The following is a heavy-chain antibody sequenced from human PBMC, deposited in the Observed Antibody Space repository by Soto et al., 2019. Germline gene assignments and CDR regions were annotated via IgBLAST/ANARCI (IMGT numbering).Heavy chain of an antibody. J-gene: IGHJ5*02. V-gene: IGHV4-39*01. CDR3: ARTYYDFWSGPRGWFDP. D-gene: IGHD3-3*01. CDR2: IYYSGST. CDR1: GGSFSGYY. Sequence: PSETLSLTCAVYGGSFSGYYWGWIRQPPGKGLEWIGSIYYSGSTYYNPSLKSRVTISVDTSKNQFSLKLSSVTAADTAVYYCARTYYDFWSGPRGWFDPWGQGTLVTVSS.